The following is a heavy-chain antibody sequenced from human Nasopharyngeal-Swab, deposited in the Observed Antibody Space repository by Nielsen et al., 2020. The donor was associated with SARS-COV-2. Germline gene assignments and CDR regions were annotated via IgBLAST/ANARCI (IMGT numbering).Heavy chain of an antibody. CDR1: GYTFTSYD. Sequence: ASVTVSCKASGYTFTSYDINWVRQATGQGLEWMGIINPSGGTTSHAQKFQGRVTMTRDTSTTTVYMELSRLRSEDTAVYYCAREASGSYLDYWGQGTLVTVSS. CDR3: AREASGSYLDY. V-gene: IGHV1-46*01. J-gene: IGHJ4*02. CDR2: INPSGGTT. D-gene: IGHD3-22*01.